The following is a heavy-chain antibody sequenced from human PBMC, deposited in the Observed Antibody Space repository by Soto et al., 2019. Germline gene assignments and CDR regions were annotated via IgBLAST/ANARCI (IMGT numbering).Heavy chain of an antibody. V-gene: IGHV4-31*02. J-gene: IGHJ5*01. CDR1: GGSIGNSRYY. CDR3: ARAPGKGVGMSSMYHFDS. Sequence: QVQLQESGPGLVKPSETLLLNCTVSGGSIGNSRYYWNWIRQRSGGRLEWLGYTFFTGAPYYNPSPKSRLSISGERSKTQFSLPLDSVTDADTAIYYCARAPGKGVGMSSMYHFDSWGQGTRVTVSS. CDR2: TFFTGAP. D-gene: IGHD2-2*01.